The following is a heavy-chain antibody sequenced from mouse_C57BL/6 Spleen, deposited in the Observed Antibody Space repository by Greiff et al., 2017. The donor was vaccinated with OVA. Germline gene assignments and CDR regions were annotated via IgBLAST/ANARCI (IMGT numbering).Heavy chain of an antibody. CDR3: ARRDSSGSWFAY. CDR2: IDPEDGET. Sequence: EVMLEESGAELVKPGASVKLSCTASGFNIKDYYMHWVKQRTEQGLEWIGRIDPEDGETKYAPKFQGKATITADTSSNTAYLQLSSLTAEDTAGYYCARRDSSGSWFAYWGQGTLVTVSA. J-gene: IGHJ3*01. CDR1: GFNIKDYY. D-gene: IGHD3-2*02. V-gene: IGHV14-2*01.